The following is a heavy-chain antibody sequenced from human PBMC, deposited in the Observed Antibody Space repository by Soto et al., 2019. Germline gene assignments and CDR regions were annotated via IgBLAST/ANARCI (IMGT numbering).Heavy chain of an antibody. Sequence: GGSLRLSCAASGFTFDDYAMHWVRQTPGKGLEWVSAIDWNSGSVGYADSVRGRFTISADRSIDTAYLHWSSLKASDTAIYYCARTSFAGRHYYSGMDVWGQGTTVTVSS. CDR3: ARTSFAGRHYYSGMDV. CDR2: IDWNSGSV. D-gene: IGHD3-16*01. V-gene: IGHV3-9*01. J-gene: IGHJ6*02. CDR1: GFTFDDYA.